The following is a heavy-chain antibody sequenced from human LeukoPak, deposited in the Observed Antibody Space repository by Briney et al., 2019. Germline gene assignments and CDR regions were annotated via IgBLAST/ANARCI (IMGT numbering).Heavy chain of an antibody. Sequence: SQTLSLTCTVSGGSISSGGYYWSWIRQHPGKGLEWIGEIYHSGSTNYNPSLKSRVTISVDKSKNQFSLKLSSVTAADTAVYYCARGTTINGMDVWGQGTTVTVSS. J-gene: IGHJ6*02. CDR1: GGSISSGGYY. V-gene: IGHV4-30-2*01. CDR3: ARGTTINGMDV. CDR2: IYHSGST. D-gene: IGHD5-12*01.